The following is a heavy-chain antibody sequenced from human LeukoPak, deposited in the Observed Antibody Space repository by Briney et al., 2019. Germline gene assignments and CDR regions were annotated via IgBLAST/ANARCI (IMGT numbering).Heavy chain of an antibody. D-gene: IGHD4-11*01. Sequence: AGGSLRLSCAASGFTFSSYSMNWVRQAPGKGLEWVSSISSSSRYIYYADSVKGRFTISRDNAKNSLYLQMNSLRAEDTAVYYCARSLKSAMTNEGYDYWGQGTLVTVSS. CDR3: ARSLKSAMTNEGYDY. CDR1: GFTFSSYS. V-gene: IGHV3-21*01. J-gene: IGHJ4*02. CDR2: ISSSSRYI.